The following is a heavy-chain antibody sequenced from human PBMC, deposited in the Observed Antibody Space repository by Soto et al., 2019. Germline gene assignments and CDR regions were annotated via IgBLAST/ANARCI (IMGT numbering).Heavy chain of an antibody. CDR3: AKDMAAGGTGEDGFDV. D-gene: IGHD6-13*01. Sequence: QVQLVESGGGVVQPGRSLRLSCVASGFRFNEYGVHWVRQAPGKGLEWVAVISYDGSYKFYADSVKGRFTISRENSNYILSLQMDSLRAEDTATYYCAKDMAAGGTGEDGFDVWGQGTTVTVSS. CDR1: GFRFNEYG. J-gene: IGHJ3*01. CDR2: ISYDGSYK. V-gene: IGHV3-30*18.